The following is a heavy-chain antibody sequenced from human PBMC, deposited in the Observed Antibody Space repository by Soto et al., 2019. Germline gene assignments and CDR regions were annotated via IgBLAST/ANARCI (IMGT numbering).Heavy chain of an antibody. V-gene: IGHV1-3*01. CDR1: GYTFTSYA. J-gene: IGHJ4*02. CDR2: INAGNGNT. Sequence: ASVKVSCKASGYTFTSYARHWVRQAPGQRLEWMGWINAGNGNTKYSQKFQGRVTITRDTSASTAYLQMNSLESEDTAVYYCSRDDSDWFFNWGRGTLVTVS. CDR3: SRDDSDWFFN. D-gene: IGHD3-9*01.